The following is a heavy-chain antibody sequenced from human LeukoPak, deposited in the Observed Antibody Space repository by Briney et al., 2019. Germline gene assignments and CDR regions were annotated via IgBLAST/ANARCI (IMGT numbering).Heavy chain of an antibody. J-gene: IGHJ4*02. CDR2: IRYDGSNK. V-gene: IGHV3-30*02. CDR3: AKDRGRGAGPNYFDY. CDR1: GFTFSSYG. Sequence: GGSLRLSCAASGFTFSSYGMHWVRQAPGKGLEWVAFIRYDGSNKYYADSVKGRFTISRDNSKNTLYLQMNSLRAEDMAVYYCAKDRGRGAGPNYFDYWGQGTLVTVSS. D-gene: IGHD3-10*01.